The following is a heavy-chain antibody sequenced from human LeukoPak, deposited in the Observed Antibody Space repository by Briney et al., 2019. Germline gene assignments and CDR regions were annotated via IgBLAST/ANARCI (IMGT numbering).Heavy chain of an antibody. D-gene: IGHD2-15*01. V-gene: IGHV3-48*03. J-gene: IGHJ5*02. CDR3: ARSGVVVAALERGVANWFDP. CDR2: ISSSGSTI. CDR1: GFTFSSYE. Sequence: QTGGSLRLSFAASGFTFSSYEMNWVRQAPGKGLEWVSYISSSGSTIYYADSVKGRFTISRDNAKNSLFLQMNSLRAEDTAVYYCARSGVVVAALERGVANWFDPWGQGTLVTVSS.